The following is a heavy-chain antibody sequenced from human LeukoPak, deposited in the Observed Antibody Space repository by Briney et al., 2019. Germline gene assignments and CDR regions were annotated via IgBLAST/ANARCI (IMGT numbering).Heavy chain of an antibody. V-gene: IGHV1-2*02. J-gene: IGHJ4*02. CDR3: ARGEVGGIAMVRGVRAFDY. CDR2: INPNSGGT. CDR1: GYTFAGYY. Sequence: ASVKVSCKASGYTFAGYYIHWVRQAPGQGLEWMGWINPNSGGTNYAQNFQGRVTMTRDTSISTAYMELSRLRSDDTAVYYCARGEVGGIAMVRGVRAFDYWGQGTLVTVSS. D-gene: IGHD3-10*01.